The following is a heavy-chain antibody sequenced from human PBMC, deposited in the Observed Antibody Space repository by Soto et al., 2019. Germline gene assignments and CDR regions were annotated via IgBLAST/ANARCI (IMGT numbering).Heavy chain of an antibody. CDR1: GGSFSGYY. CDR2: IIHSGIT. CDR3: AGFDIVAGHYYFDY. Sequence: SETLSLTCAVYGGSFSGYYWSWIRQPPGKGLEWIGEIIHSGITNYNPSLKSRVTISVDISKNQFSLKLSSVTAADTAVYYCAGFDIVAGHYYFDYWGQGTLVTVSS. D-gene: IGHD2-15*01. V-gene: IGHV4-34*12. J-gene: IGHJ4*02.